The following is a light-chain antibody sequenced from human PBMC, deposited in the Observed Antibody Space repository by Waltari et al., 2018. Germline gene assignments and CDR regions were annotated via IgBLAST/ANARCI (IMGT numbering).Light chain of an antibody. CDR1: ESIGRT. J-gene: IGKJ1*01. CDR2: DAS. V-gene: IGKV3-20*01. CDR3: QKYGTRPAT. Sequence: EIVLTQSPGTLSLSPGERATLSCRASESIGRTLAWYQQKPGQPPRLLVYDASSRATGIPDRFSGSGSGTDFSLTISRLEPEDFAVYYCQKYGTRPATFGQGTKVEIK.